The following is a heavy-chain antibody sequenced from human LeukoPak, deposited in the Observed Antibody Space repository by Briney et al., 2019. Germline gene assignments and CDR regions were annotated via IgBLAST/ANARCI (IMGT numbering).Heavy chain of an antibody. V-gene: IGHV3-7*04. CDR1: GFTFNSYW. Sequence: GGSLRLSCAASGFTFNSYWMSWVRQAPGKGLEWVANIKQDGSEKYYVDSVKGRFTISRDNAKNSLYVQMNSLRAEDSAVYYCARDRVRLSYWGQGTLVTVSS. CDR2: IKQDGSEK. J-gene: IGHJ4*02. CDR3: ARDRVRLSY. D-gene: IGHD4-17*01.